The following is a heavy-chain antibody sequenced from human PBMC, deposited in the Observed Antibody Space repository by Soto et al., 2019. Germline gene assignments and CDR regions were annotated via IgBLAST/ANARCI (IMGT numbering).Heavy chain of an antibody. J-gene: IGHJ6*02. V-gene: IGHV4-59*01. CDR2: IYDTGISGYTPST. CDR1: GGSITSSY. CDR3: ARGEDAFFYYGLDV. Sequence: QVQLQESGPRLVKPSATLSLTCTVSGGSITSSYWSWIRRPPGKGLEWIAYIYDTGISGYTPSTSYNPSLKSRVTMSMDTSKSQFSLKLTSVTAADTAVYYCARGEDAFFYYGLDVWGQGITVTVSS.